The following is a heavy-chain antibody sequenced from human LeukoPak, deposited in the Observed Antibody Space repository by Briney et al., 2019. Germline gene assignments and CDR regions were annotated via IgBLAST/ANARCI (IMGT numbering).Heavy chain of an antibody. V-gene: IGHV3-7*01. CDR2: RKQDGGDK. D-gene: IGHD2-15*01. CDR1: GFTFSSHW. CDR3: ARDAGYCSGGSCYDH. Sequence: PGGSLRLSCAASGFTFSSHWMSWVRQAPGKGLEWLANRKQDGGDKYYVDSVKGRFTISRDNAKNSLYLQMNSLRAEDTAVYYCARDAGYCSGGSCYDHWGQGTLVTVSS. J-gene: IGHJ5*02.